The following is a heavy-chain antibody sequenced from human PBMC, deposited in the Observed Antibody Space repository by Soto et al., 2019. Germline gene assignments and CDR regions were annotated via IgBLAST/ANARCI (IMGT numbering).Heavy chain of an antibody. V-gene: IGHV1-8*01. Sequence: ASLKGSCKTSGYNFTIFDINWVRQAPGRGLVWMGWMNPSSGETGSAQNFQGRVTMTRDISTRTFFMQLTSLRSEDTAIYYCARLAEYCNGIKCYSNFDFWGRGTQVTVSS. CDR2: MNPSSGET. J-gene: IGHJ4*01. CDR1: GYNFTIFD. D-gene: IGHD2-15*01. CDR3: ARLAEYCNGIKCYSNFDF.